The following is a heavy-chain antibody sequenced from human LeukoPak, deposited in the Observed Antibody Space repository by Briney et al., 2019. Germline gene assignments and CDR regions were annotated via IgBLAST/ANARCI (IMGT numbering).Heavy chain of an antibody. CDR1: DGSFSGYY. J-gene: IGHJ5*02. D-gene: IGHD3-22*01. Sequence: SETLSLTCAVYDGSFSGYYWSWIRQPPGKGLEWIGEINHSGSTNYNPSLKSRVTISLDTSKSQFSLKVRYVTAADTAVYYCARASAGNYYDSSGFQTNYFDPWGQGTLVTVSS. CDR3: ARASAGNYYDSSGFQTNYFDP. V-gene: IGHV4-34*01. CDR2: INHSGST.